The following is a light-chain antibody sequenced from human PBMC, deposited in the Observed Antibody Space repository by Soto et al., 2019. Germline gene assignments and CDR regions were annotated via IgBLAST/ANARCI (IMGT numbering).Light chain of an antibody. CDR3: QQSFRVPRT. J-gene: IGKJ1*01. Sequence: AIQVTQSPSSLSASVGDRVTITCRASQGIRNELSWYQQKPGKAPKFLIFAASNLQSGVPSRFSGSGSGTDFTLTISSLQPEDFATYYCQQSFRVPRTFDQGTKVEI. CDR1: QGIRNE. V-gene: IGKV1-6*01. CDR2: AAS.